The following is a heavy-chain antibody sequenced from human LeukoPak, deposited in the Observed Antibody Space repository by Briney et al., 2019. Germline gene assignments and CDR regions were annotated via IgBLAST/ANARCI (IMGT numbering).Heavy chain of an antibody. D-gene: IGHD5-24*01. Sequence: GGSLRLSCAASGFTVSSNYMSWVRQAPGKGLEWVSVIYSGGSTYYADSVKGRFTISRHNSKNTLYLQMNSLRAEDTAVYYCATWRDGYNYYYYYGMDVWGQGTTVTVS. CDR1: GFTVSSNY. V-gene: IGHV3-53*04. CDR2: IYSGGST. J-gene: IGHJ6*02. CDR3: ATWRDGYNYYYYYGMDV.